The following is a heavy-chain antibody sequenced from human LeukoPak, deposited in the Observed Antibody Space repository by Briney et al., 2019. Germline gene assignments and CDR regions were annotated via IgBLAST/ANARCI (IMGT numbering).Heavy chain of an antibody. CDR1: GFTFSSYA. CDR3: ASAFYGGNPDAGF. CDR2: INKSGGST. V-gene: IGHV3-23*01. D-gene: IGHD4-23*01. J-gene: IGHJ4*02. Sequence: GGSLRLSCAASGFTFSSYAMSWVRQAPGKGLEWVSIINKSGGSTNYADSVKGRFTISRDNSKNTLYLQMNSLRAEDTAVYYCASAFYGGNPDAGFWGQGTLVPVSS.